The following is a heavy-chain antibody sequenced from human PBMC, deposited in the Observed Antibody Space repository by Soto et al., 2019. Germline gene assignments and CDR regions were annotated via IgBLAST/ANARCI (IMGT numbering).Heavy chain of an antibody. CDR3: ARYYYDSSGSLYGMDV. J-gene: IGHJ6*02. Sequence: PGESLKISCKGSGYSFTSYWISWARQMPGNGLEWMGRIAPSDSYTNYSPSFQGHVTISADKSISTAYLQWSSLKASDTAMYYCARYYYDSSGSLYGMDVWGQGTTVTVSS. CDR1: GYSFTSYW. V-gene: IGHV5-10-1*01. CDR2: IAPSDSYT. D-gene: IGHD3-22*01.